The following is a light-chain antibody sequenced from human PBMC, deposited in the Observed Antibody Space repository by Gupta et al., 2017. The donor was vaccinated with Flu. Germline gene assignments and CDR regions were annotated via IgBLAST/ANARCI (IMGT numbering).Light chain of an antibody. CDR3: LSHDRDLRSYV. CDR2: GNT. V-gene: IGLV1-40*01. CDR1: NSNIGAGYD. J-gene: IGLJ1*01. Sequence: TISCTGSNSNIGAGYDVHWYQQLPGTAPTLLIHGNTSRPSGVPDRFSGSNSGTSASLAISGLQAEDEADYYCLSHDRDLRSYVFGSGTQVTVL.